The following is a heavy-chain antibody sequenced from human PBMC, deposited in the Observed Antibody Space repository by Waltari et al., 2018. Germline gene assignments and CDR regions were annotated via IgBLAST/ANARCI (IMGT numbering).Heavy chain of an antibody. V-gene: IGHV4-34*01. CDR3: ARVGWYSSSWHFDY. J-gene: IGHJ4*02. Sequence: QVQLQQWGAGLLKPSETLSLPCAVSGGSFSGYYGSWSRQPPGKGLGWIGEINQSGSTNYNPSLKSRVTISVDTSKNQFSLKLSSVTAADTAVYYCARVGWYSSSWHFDYWGQGTLVTVSS. D-gene: IGHD6-13*01. CDR2: INQSGST. CDR1: GGSFSGYY.